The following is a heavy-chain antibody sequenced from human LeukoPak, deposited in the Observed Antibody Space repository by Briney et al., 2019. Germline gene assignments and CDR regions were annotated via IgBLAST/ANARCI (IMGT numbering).Heavy chain of an antibody. CDR3: AKDRGYGSGSYYDAFDI. CDR2: ISWNSGSI. Sequence: SGGSLRLSCAASGFTFDDYAMHWVRQAPGKGLEWVSGISWNSGSIGYADSVKGRFTISRDNAKNSLYLQMNSLRAEDTALYYCAKDRGYGSGSYYDAFDIWGQGTMVTVSS. V-gene: IGHV3-9*01. J-gene: IGHJ3*02. D-gene: IGHD3-10*01. CDR1: GFTFDDYA.